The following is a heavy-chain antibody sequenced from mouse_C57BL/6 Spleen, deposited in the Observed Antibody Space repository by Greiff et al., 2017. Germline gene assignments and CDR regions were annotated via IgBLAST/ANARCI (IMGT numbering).Heavy chain of an antibody. Sequence: QVQLQQPGAELVKPGASVKLSCKASGYTFTSYWMQWVKQRPGQGLEWIGEIDPSDSYTNYNQKFKGKATLTVDTSSSTAYMQLSSLTSEDSAVYYCAKSGSSYGSYWGQGTLVTVSA. J-gene: IGHJ3*01. CDR1: GYTFTSYW. V-gene: IGHV1-50*01. CDR2: IDPSDSYT. D-gene: IGHD1-1*01. CDR3: AKSGSSYGSY.